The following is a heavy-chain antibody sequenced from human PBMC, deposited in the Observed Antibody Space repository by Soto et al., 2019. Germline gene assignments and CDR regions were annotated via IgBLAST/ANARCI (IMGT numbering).Heavy chain of an antibody. CDR3: SSERAITNVPIMVYDAFDI. CDR1: GFTFSSYA. J-gene: IGHJ3*02. D-gene: IGHD2-8*01. Sequence: GGSLRLSCAASGFTFSSYAMHWVRQAPGKGLEWVAVISYDGSNKYYADSAKGRFTISRDNSKNTLYLQMNSLRAEYTAVYSCSSERAITNVPIMVYDAFDIWGQGTMVTVSS. CDR2: ISYDGSNK. V-gene: IGHV3-30*04.